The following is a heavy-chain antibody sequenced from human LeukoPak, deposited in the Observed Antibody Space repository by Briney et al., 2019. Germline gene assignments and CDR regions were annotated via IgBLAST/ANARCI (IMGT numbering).Heavy chain of an antibody. CDR1: GFTFSSYG. J-gene: IGHJ4*02. CDR2: ISYDGSNK. Sequence: PGGSLRLSCAASGFTFSSYGMHWVRQAPGKGLEWVAVISYDGSNKYYADSVKGRFTISRDNSKNTLYLQMNSVRAEDTAVYYCAKDKGETGVFDYWGQGTLVTVSS. D-gene: IGHD2-21*01. V-gene: IGHV3-30*18. CDR3: AKDKGETGVFDY.